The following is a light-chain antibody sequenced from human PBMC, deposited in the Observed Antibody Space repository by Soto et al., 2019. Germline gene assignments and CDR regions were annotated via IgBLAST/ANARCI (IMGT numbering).Light chain of an antibody. J-gene: IGKJ5*01. CDR1: QGVSRK. CDR2: GAS. Sequence: DIVMTQSPATLSVAPGERVTFSCRASQGVSRKLAWYQHKPGQAPRLLISGASTGATGIPDRFSGSGSGTDFTLTINRLEPEDFAVYYCQQYGSSLITFGQGTRLEIK. V-gene: IGKV3-20*01. CDR3: QQYGSSLIT.